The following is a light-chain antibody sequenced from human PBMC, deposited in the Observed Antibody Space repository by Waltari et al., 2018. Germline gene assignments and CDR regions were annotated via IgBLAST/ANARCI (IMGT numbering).Light chain of an antibody. CDR3: CSYAGRGIYV. CDR2: EVN. CDR1: TSDVGNYDL. Sequence: QSALTQPASVSGTPGQSIPISCTGTTSDVGNYDLVSWYQQHPGKAPKLLICEVNKRPSGVSIRLSGSKSGNTASLTISGLQAEDEADYYCCSYAGRGIYVFGSGTKVTVL. V-gene: IGLV2-23*02. J-gene: IGLJ1*01.